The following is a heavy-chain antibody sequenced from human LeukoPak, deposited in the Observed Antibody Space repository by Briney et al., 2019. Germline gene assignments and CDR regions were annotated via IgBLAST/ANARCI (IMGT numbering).Heavy chain of an antibody. CDR3: ARDGPYSGSYDDAFDI. J-gene: IGHJ3*02. D-gene: IGHD1-26*01. CDR1: GYTFTSYY. Sequence: GASVKVSCEASGYTFTSYYMHWVRQAPGRGLEWMGIINPSGGSTSYAQKFQGRVTMTRDTSTSTVYMELSSLRSEDTAVYYCARDGPYSGSYDDAFDIWGQGTMVTVSS. V-gene: IGHV1-46*01. CDR2: INPSGGST.